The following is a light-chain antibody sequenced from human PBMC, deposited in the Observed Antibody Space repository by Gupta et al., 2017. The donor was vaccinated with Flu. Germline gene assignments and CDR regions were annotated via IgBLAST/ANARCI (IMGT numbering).Light chain of an antibody. CDR1: SGSGSPSSY. V-gene: IGLV8-61*01. Sequence: QTVVTQEPAVSVSPGGTVTLTCGLGSGSGSPSSYPSWYQPTPGQAPLTLIYSTNIRSSGVPDRVSGSILGITAALTITGAQADDESHYYCVLYMGSGWVFGGGTKLTVL. CDR3: VLYMGSGWV. CDR2: STN. J-gene: IGLJ3*02.